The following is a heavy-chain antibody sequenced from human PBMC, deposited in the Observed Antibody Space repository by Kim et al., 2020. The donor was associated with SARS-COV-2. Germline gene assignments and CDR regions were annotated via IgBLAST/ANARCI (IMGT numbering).Heavy chain of an antibody. J-gene: IGHJ4*02. D-gene: IGHD6-19*01. CDR3: ARHEYSSGAHDY. V-gene: IGHV4-39*01. Sequence: SETLSLTCTVSGGSISSSSHYWGWIRQPPGKGLEWIVSIYYSGSTYYNPSLKSRVIISVDTSKNQFSLRLSSVTAADTAVYYWARHEYSSGAHDYWGQGTLGTVSS. CDR1: GGSISSSSHY. CDR2: IYYSGST.